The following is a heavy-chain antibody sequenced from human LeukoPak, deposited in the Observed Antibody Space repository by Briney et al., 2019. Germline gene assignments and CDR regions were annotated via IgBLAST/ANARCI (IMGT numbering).Heavy chain of an antibody. V-gene: IGHV4-34*01. J-gene: IGHJ1*01. CDR3: ARSCSGGSCYATRGAQH. D-gene: IGHD2-15*01. Sequence: SETLSLTCAVYGGSFSGYYWSWIRQPPGKGLEWIGGINHSGSTNYNPSLKSRVTISVDTSKNQFSLELSSVTAADTAVYYCARSCSGGSCYATRGAQHWGQGTLVTVSS. CDR2: INHSGST. CDR1: GGSFSGYY.